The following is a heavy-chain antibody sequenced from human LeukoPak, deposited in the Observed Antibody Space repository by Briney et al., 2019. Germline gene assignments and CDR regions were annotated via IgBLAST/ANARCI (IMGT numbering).Heavy chain of an antibody. Sequence: SETLSLTGAGYGWSCSGYYWSWIRQPPGKGLEGIVEINHSGSTNYNPSLKSRVTISVDTSKNQFSLKLSSVTAADTAVYYCAGCSSWYDYYGMDVWGQGTLVTVSS. CDR1: GWSCSGYY. D-gene: IGHD6-13*01. V-gene: IGHV4-34*01. CDR2: INHSGST. CDR3: AGCSSWYDYYGMDV. J-gene: IGHJ6*02.